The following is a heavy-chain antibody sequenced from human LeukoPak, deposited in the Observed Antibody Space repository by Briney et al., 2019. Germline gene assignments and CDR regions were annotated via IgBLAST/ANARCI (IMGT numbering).Heavy chain of an antibody. V-gene: IGHV4-59*11. CDR1: GGSIKSHF. CDR3: VRTNPWDLTYYFDY. J-gene: IGHJ4*02. CDR2: IFHSGST. D-gene: IGHD1-14*01. Sequence: KSSETLSLTCTVSGGSIKSHFWSWVRQPPGKRLEWIGYIFHSGSTNYNPSLKSRVTISVDTSKNQFSLRLTSVTAADTAVYHCVRTNPWDLTYYFDYWGQGTLVTVSS.